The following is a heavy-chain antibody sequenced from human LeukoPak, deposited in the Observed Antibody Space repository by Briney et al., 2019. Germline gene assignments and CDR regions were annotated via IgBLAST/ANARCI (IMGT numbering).Heavy chain of an antibody. CDR1: GFTFSSYD. J-gene: IGHJ6*02. V-gene: IGHV3-13*01. Sequence: PGGSLRLSCAASGFTFSSYDMHWVRQATGKGLEWVSAIGTAGDTYYPGSVKGRFTISRENAKNSLYPQMNSLRAGDTAVYYCARALGYCSGGSCYSTYYYHYGMDVWGQGTTVTVSS. CDR2: IGTAGDT. D-gene: IGHD2-15*01. CDR3: ARALGYCSGGSCYSTYYYHYGMDV.